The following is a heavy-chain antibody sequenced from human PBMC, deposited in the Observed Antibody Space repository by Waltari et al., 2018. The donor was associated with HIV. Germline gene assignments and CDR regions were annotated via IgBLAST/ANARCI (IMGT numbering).Heavy chain of an antibody. J-gene: IGHJ6*02. CDR1: GYTFPSHY. CDR2: IDPDSGLA. Sequence: QVQLVQSGAEVKKPGAPVTVSCKASGYTFPSHYIHWVRQPPGQGLEWLGRIDPDSGLANYAQTFQGRVTMTRAKSIGTVYLKLSGLRSDDTALYYCARMYYGSWFTMADYGLDVWGQGTTVTVSS. V-gene: IGHV1-2*06. CDR3: ARMYYGSWFTMADYGLDV. D-gene: IGHD3-10*01.